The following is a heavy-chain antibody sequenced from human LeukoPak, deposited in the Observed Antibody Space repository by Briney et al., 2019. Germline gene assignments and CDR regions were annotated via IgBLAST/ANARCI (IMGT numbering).Heavy chain of an antibody. V-gene: IGHV3-30*18. CDR1: GFTFSSYG. D-gene: IGHD3-10*01. CDR3: AKSVRFGNMGVDY. CDR2: ISYDGSNK. Sequence: PGRSLRLSCAAPGFTFSSYGMHWVRQAPGKGLEWVAVISYDGSNKYYADSVKGRFTISRDNSKNTLYLQMNSLRAEDTAVYYCAKSVRFGNMGVDYWGQETLVTVSS. J-gene: IGHJ4*02.